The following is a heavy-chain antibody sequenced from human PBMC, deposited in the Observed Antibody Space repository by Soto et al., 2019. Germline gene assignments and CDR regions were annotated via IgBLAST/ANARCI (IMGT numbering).Heavy chain of an antibody. J-gene: IGHJ4*02. CDR1: GFTFSSYG. CDR2: ISYDGSNK. CDR3: AKDWTMVRGPHSDYFDY. D-gene: IGHD3-10*01. V-gene: IGHV3-30*18. Sequence: PGGSLRLSCAASGFTFSSYGMHWVRQAPGKGLEWVAVISYDGSNKYYADSVKGRFTISRDNSKNTLYLQMNSLRAEDTAVYYCAKDWTMVRGPHSDYFDYWGQGTLVTVSS.